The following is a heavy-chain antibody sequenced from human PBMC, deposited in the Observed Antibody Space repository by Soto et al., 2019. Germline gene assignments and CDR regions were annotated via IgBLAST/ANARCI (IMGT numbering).Heavy chain of an antibody. V-gene: IGHV1-2*02. CDR2: INPKSGGT. CDR3: ARDLAKGGGSAGFDY. CDR1: GYTFTVYY. D-gene: IGHD1-26*01. Sequence: QVQLVQSGAEVKKPGASVNVSCKASGYTFTVYYMHWVRQAPGQGLEWMGWINPKSGGTMYPQKFQGRVTMTWETSISTAYIALTRLRSDATAVYYCARDLAKGGGSAGFDYWGQGTLVTVSS. J-gene: IGHJ4*02.